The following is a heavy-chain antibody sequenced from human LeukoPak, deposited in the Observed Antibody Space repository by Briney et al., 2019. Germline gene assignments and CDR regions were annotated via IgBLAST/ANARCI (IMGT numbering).Heavy chain of an antibody. CDR2: IRSRAYGGAA. V-gene: IGHV3-49*04. CDR3: AASSGFDY. CDR1: GFTFGEYA. J-gene: IGHJ4*02. D-gene: IGHD6-25*01. Sequence: GGSLRLSCTASGFTFGEYAMSWVRQAPGKGLEWVGYIRSRAYGGAAEYAASVKGRFTITRDDSKSIAYLQMSSLNIEDTAVYYCAASSGFDYWGQGTLVTVSS.